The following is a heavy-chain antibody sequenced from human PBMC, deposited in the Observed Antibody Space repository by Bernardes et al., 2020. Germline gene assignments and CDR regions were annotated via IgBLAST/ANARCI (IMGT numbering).Heavy chain of an antibody. CDR3: AGLKLRYLRAGFDY. V-gene: IGHV4-61*01. CDR2: IYYSGST. D-gene: IGHD3-9*01. Sequence: TLSLTCTVSGGSVSSGSYYWSWIRQPPGKGLEWIGYIYYSGSTNYNPSLKSRVTISVDTSKNQFSLKLSSVTAADTAVYYCAGLKLRYLRAGFDYWGQGTLVTVSS. CDR1: GGSVSSGSYY. J-gene: IGHJ4*02.